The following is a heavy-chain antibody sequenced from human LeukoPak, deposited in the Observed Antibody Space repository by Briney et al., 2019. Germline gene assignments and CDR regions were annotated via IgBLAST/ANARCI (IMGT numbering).Heavy chain of an antibody. CDR3: AKAGNGFHY. CDR2: IKQDGSEK. V-gene: IGHV3-7*01. D-gene: IGHD2-8*01. J-gene: IGHJ4*02. Sequence: GGSLRLSCAASGFTFSTNWMSWVRQAPGKGLEWVANIKQDGSEKNYVDSVKGRFTISRDNAKSSLYLRMNSLRVEDTALYYCAKAGNGFHYWGQGALVTVSS. CDR1: GFTFSTNW.